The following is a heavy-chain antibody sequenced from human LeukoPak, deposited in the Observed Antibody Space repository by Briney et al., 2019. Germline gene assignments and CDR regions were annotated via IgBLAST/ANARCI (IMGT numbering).Heavy chain of an antibody. V-gene: IGHV4-34*01. CDR1: GGSFSGYY. CDR3: ARHFPVSGADY. Sequence: PSETLSLTCAVYGGSFSGYYWSWIRQPPGKGLEWIGEINHSGSTNYNPSLKSRVTILVDTSKNQFSLKLSSVTAADTAVYYCARHFPVSGADYWGQGTLVTVSS. J-gene: IGHJ4*02. D-gene: IGHD3-3*02. CDR2: INHSGST.